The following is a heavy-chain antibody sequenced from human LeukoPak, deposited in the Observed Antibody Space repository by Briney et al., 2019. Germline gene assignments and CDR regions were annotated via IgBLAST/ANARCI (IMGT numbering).Heavy chain of an antibody. J-gene: IGHJ4*02. D-gene: IGHD2-15*01. CDR3: AKVPPSFLIVYYFDY. Sequence: GGSLRLSCAASGFTFRNYGMHWVRQAPGKGLEWVAFIRYDGSNKYYADSVKGRFTISRDNSKNTLYLQMNSLRAEDTAVYYCAKVPPSFLIVYYFDYWGQGTLVTVSS. V-gene: IGHV3-30*02. CDR2: IRYDGSNK. CDR1: GFTFRNYG.